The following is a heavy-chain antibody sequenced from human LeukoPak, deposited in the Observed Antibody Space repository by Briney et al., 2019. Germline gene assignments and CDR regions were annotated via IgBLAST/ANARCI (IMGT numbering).Heavy chain of an antibody. CDR1: GYSISSGYY. V-gene: IGHV4-38-2*01. Sequence: PSETLSLTCAVSGYSISSGYYWGWIRQPPGKGPEWIGSIYHSGSTYYNPSLKSRVTISVDTSKNQFSLKLSSVTAADTAVYYCARVWGNYDYVWGSYRYTPFDYWGQGTLVTVSS. CDR3: ARVWGNYDYVWGSYRYTPFDY. D-gene: IGHD3-16*02. CDR2: IYHSGST. J-gene: IGHJ4*02.